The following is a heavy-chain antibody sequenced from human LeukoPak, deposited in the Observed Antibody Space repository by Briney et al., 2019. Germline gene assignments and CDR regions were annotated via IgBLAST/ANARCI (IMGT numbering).Heavy chain of an antibody. J-gene: IGHJ6*03. CDR2: IYTSGST. CDR3: ARELAPPWYYYYYYMDV. Sequence: PSETLSLTCTVSGGSISSYYWSWIRQPAGKGLEWIGRIYTSGSTNYNPSLKSRVTMSVDTSKNQFSLKLSSVTAADTAVYYCARELAPPWYYYYYYMDVWGKGTTVTISS. CDR1: GGSISSYY. V-gene: IGHV4-4*07.